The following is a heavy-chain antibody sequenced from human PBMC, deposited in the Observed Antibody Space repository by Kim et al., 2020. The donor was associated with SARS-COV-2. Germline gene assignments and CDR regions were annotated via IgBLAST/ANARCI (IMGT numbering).Heavy chain of an antibody. Sequence: VKSRITINPDTSKNQFSLQLNSVTPEDTAVYYCARGGSSWYRIENDAFDIWGQGTMVTVSS. D-gene: IGHD6-13*01. CDR3: ARGGSSWYRIENDAFDI. J-gene: IGHJ3*02. V-gene: IGHV6-1*01.